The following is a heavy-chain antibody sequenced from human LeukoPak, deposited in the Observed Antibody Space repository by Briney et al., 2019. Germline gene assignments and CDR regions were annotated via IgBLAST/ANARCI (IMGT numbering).Heavy chain of an antibody. CDR2: IYYSGST. J-gene: IGHJ4*02. Sequence: QVQLQESGPGLVRPSETLALTCTVSGGSVSGYYWGWIRQPPGKGLEWIGYIYYSGSTNYHPSLKSRVSISVDTSKNQFSLKLSSVTAADTVFYYCARVGTGTIDYWGQGTLVTVSS. D-gene: IGHD1-1*01. CDR3: ARVGTGTIDY. V-gene: IGHV4-59*02. CDR1: GGSVSGYY.